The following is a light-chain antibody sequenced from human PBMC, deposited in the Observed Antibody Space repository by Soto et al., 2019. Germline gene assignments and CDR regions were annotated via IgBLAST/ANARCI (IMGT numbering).Light chain of an antibody. CDR3: SSYTGSNNYV. CDR1: SSDVGAYNY. Sequence: QSVLTQPPSASGSPGQSVTISCTGTSSDVGAYNYVSWYQQYPGKAPKLMIYEVSKRPSGVPDRFSGSKSGITASLTVSGLQTEDEADYYCSSYTGSNNYVFGPGTKVTVL. CDR2: EVS. V-gene: IGLV2-8*01. J-gene: IGLJ1*01.